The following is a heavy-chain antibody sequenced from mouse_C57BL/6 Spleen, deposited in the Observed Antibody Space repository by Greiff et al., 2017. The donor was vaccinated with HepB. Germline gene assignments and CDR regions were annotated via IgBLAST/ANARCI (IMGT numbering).Heavy chain of an antibody. CDR2: IDPENGDT. J-gene: IGHJ2*01. Sequence: EVQLQESGAELVRPGASVKLSCTASGFNIKDDYMHWVKQRPEQGLEWIGWIDPENGDTEYASKFQGKATITADTSSNTAYLQLSSLTSEDTAVYYCTTTTVVAYYFDYWGQGTTLTVSS. CDR3: TTTTVVAYYFDY. V-gene: IGHV14-4*01. D-gene: IGHD1-1*01. CDR1: GFNIKDDY.